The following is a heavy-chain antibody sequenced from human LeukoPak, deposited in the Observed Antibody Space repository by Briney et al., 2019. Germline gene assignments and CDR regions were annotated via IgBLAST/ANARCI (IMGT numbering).Heavy chain of an antibody. Sequence: GGSLRLSCAASGFTFTNHFITWVRQAPGKGLEWVSGISVSGAGTFYAESVKGRFTISRDNSKTTLSLQMNSLRAEDTAIYYCAKVDPASVTGGVFYYYYYMDVWGKGTTVTVSS. V-gene: IGHV3-23*01. CDR2: ISVSGAGT. J-gene: IGHJ6*03. D-gene: IGHD2-21*02. CDR1: GFTFTNHF. CDR3: AKVDPASVTGGVFYYYYYMDV.